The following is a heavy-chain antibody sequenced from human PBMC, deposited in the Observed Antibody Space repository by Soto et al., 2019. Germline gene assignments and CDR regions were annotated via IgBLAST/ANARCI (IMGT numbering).Heavy chain of an antibody. CDR3: ARDSRQYSSSHRI. CDR1: GYTFTSYG. J-gene: IGHJ3*02. Sequence: ASVKVSWKASGYTFTSYGISWGRQAPGQGLEWMGWISAYNGKTNYAQKLQGRVTMTTDTSTSTAYMELRSLRSDDTAVYYWARDSRQYSSSHRIWGQGTMVTVSS. CDR2: ISAYNGKT. D-gene: IGHD6-6*01. V-gene: IGHV1-18*01.